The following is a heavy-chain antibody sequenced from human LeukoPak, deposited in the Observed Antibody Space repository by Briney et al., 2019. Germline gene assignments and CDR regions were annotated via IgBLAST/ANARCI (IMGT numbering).Heavy chain of an antibody. J-gene: IGHJ4*02. Sequence: RGSLRLSCAASGFTFSSYRMNWVRQAPGKGLEWISSISSSSSYIYYADSVKGRFTISRDNAKNSLYLQMNSLRAEDTAVYYCARDRGDLIVVPAVLFDYWGQGTLVTVSS. D-gene: IGHD2-2*01. V-gene: IGHV3-21*01. CDR1: GFTFSSYR. CDR3: ARDRGDLIVVPAVLFDY. CDR2: ISSSSSYI.